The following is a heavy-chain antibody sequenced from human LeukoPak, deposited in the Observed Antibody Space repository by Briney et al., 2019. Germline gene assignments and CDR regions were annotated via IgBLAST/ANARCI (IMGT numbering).Heavy chain of an antibody. CDR3: ATAWGIVSVSALVAYYGMDV. Sequence: GPSVKLLCKASGGTYRSYAISWVRHASGQALECRRGHLPIFCTENYAQKFQGRVTNPADVYTSTAYMELSSLRSEDTAVYYCATAWGIVSVSALVAYYGMDVWGQGTTVTVSS. CDR1: GGTYRSYA. CDR2: HLPIFCTE. V-gene: IGHV1-69*13. J-gene: IGHJ6*02. D-gene: IGHD7-27*01.